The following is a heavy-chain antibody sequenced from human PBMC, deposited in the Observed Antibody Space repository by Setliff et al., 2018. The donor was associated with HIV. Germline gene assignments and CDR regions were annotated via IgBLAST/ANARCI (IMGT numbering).Heavy chain of an antibody. CDR1: GGSFSTYY. Sequence: PSETLSLTCTVSGGSFSTYYWGWIRQPPGKGLEWIGYIFYSGSTNYNPSLKSRVTISVDTSKNQFSLKLSSVTPADTAVYYRARSNSIKGYSYGPDAFDIWSQVTMVTVSS. D-gene: IGHD5-18*01. CDR3: ARSNSIKGYSYGPDAFDI. V-gene: IGHV4-59*01. CDR2: IFYSGST. J-gene: IGHJ3*02.